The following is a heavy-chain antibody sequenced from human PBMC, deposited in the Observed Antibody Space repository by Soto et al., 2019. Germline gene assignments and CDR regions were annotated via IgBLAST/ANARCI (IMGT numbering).Heavy chain of an antibody. D-gene: IGHD3-10*01. CDR1: GGSISSGGYY. Sequence: PSETLSLTCTVSGGSISSGGYYWSWIRQHPGKGLEWIGYIYYSGSTYYNPSLKSRVTISVDTSKNQFSLKLSSVTAADTAVYYCARLPTTIRVIDYWGQGTLVTVSS. V-gene: IGHV4-31*03. CDR2: IYYSGST. J-gene: IGHJ4*02. CDR3: ARLPTTIRVIDY.